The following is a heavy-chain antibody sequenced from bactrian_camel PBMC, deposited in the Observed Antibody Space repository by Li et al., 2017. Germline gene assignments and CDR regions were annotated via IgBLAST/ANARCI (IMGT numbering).Heavy chain of an antibody. V-gene: IGHV3S42*01. CDR3: AAARDGSDCESMVYMS. CDR2: IDSEGST. D-gene: IGHD6*01. Sequence: VQLVESGGGSVQVGGSLRLSCVVSGSTHNYLCMAWFRQAPGKEREGVAAIDSEGSTSYADDVKGRFTVSKDNAKSTLYLLMLSLKPEDTAMYYCAAARDGSDCESMVYMSWGQGTQVTVS. J-gene: IGHJ4*01. CDR1: GSTHNYLC.